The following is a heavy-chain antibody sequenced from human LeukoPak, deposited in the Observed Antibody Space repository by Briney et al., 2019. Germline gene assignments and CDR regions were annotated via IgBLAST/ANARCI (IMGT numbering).Heavy chain of an antibody. D-gene: IGHD1-26*01. V-gene: IGHV4-59*01. J-gene: IGHJ4*02. CDR2: IYYSGTT. Sequence: SETLSLTCTVSGGSISSYYWSWIRQPPGKGLEWIGYIYYSGTTDYNPSLKSRVTISVDTSNNQFSLKVSSVTAADTAVYYCASSSGASRSFDYWGQGTLVPVSS. CDR3: ASSSGASRSFDY. CDR1: GGSISSYY.